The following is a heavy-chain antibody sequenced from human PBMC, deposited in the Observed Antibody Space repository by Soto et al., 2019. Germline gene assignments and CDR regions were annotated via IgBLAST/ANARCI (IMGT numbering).Heavy chain of an antibody. CDR2: IYWDEDK. D-gene: IGHD6-6*01. V-gene: IGHV2-5*02. CDR3: AHSPSSISARRFDY. Sequence: QITLKESGPTLVKPTQTLTLTCTFSGFSLSTSGVGVGWIRQPPGKALEWLALIYWDEDKRYRPSLKSRLTITKDTSKHQVVLTMTNMDPVDTATYYCAHSPSSISARRFDYWGQGTLVTVSS. CDR1: GFSLSTSGVG. J-gene: IGHJ4*02.